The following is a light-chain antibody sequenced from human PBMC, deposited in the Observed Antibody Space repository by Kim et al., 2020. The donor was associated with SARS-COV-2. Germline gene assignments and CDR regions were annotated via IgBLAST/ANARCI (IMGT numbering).Light chain of an antibody. Sequence: DIQLTQSPSFLSASVGDRVTITCRDSQGISSYLAWYQQKPGKAPKLLIYAASTLQSGVPSRFSGSGSGTEFTLTISSLQPEDFATYYCQQLNSYLYTFGQGTKLEIK. CDR1: QGISSY. CDR2: AAS. V-gene: IGKV1-9*01. CDR3: QQLNSYLYT. J-gene: IGKJ2*01.